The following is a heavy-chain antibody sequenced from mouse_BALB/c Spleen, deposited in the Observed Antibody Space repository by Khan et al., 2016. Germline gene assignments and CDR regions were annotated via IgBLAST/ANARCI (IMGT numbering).Heavy chain of an antibody. D-gene: IGHD2-2*01. V-gene: IGHV10-1*02. CDR3: VRRLHHSYAMDY. CDR2: IRSKSNNYAT. CDR1: GFTFNTYA. J-gene: IGHJ4*01. Sequence: EVQLVESGGGLVQPKGSLKLSCAASGFTFNTYAMNWVRQAPGKGLEWVARIRSKSNNYATYYADSVKDRFTISRDDSQSMLYLQMNNLKTENTAMYYCVRRLHHSYAMDYWGQGTSVTVSS.